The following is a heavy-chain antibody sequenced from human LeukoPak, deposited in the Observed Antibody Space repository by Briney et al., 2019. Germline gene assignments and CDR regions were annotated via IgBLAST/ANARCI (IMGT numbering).Heavy chain of an antibody. CDR3: ATTALQTYYYGMDV. D-gene: IGHD5-18*01. Sequence: GGALQISFQGSGYRFTSYWIGWGRPVPGKGLGGMGIIYPGDSDTRYSPSFQGQVTISADKSISTACLQWSSLKASDTAMYYCATTALQTYYYGMDVWGQGTTVTVSS. CDR1: GYRFTSYW. CDR2: IYPGDSDT. J-gene: IGHJ6*02. V-gene: IGHV5-51*01.